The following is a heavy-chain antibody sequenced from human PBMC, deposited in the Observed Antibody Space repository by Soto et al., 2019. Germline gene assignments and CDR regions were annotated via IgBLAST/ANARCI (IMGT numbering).Heavy chain of an antibody. CDR3: ARGLSYGEVGRDNWFDP. V-gene: IGHV4-34*01. CDR1: GGSFSGYY. D-gene: IGHD4-17*01. Sequence: SETLSLTCAVYGGSFSGYYWSWIRQPPGKGLEWIGEINHSGSTNYNPSLKSRVTISVDTSKNQFSLKLSSVTAADTAVYYCARGLSYGEVGRDNWFDPWGQGTLVTVSS. J-gene: IGHJ5*02. CDR2: INHSGST.